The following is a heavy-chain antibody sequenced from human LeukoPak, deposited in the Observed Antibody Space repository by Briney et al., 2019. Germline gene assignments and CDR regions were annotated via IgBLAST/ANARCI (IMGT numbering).Heavy chain of an antibody. CDR2: ISDSGGST. CDR3: AKYGSSKYYFDY. Sequence: GGSLRLSCAASGFTFSSSVMNWVRQAPGKGLEWVSSISDSGGSTYYADSVKGRFTISRDNSKNTVYLQMNSLRAGDTAVYYCAKYGSSKYYFDYWGQGTLVTVSS. CDR1: GFTFSSSV. D-gene: IGHD3-10*01. J-gene: IGHJ4*02. V-gene: IGHV3-23*01.